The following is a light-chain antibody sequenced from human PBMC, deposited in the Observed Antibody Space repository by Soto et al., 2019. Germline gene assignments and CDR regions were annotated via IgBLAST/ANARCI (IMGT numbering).Light chain of an antibody. J-gene: IGKJ1*01. Sequence: EIVLTQSPGTLSLSPGERVTLSCRASQNVGSRYLAWYQQKPGQAPRLLIYGTSNRATGIPDRFSGSGSGTDFTLTISGLEPEDFAVYYCQHFGNSLWTFGQGTKVDIK. V-gene: IGKV3-20*01. CDR2: GTS. CDR1: QNVGSRY. CDR3: QHFGNSLWT.